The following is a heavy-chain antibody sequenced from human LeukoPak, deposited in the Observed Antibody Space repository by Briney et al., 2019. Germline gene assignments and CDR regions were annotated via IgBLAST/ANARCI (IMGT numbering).Heavy chain of an antibody. D-gene: IGHD3-10*01. CDR1: GFTVSSNY. CDR2: IYSGGRT. CDR3: VVLLWFGELKSWVDY. Sequence: GGSLRLSCAASGFTVSSNYMSWVRQAPGKGLEWVSVIYSGGRTYYADSVKGRFTISRDNSKNTLYLQMNSLRAEDTAVYYCVVLLWFGELKSWVDYWGQGTLVTVSS. J-gene: IGHJ4*02. V-gene: IGHV3-53*01.